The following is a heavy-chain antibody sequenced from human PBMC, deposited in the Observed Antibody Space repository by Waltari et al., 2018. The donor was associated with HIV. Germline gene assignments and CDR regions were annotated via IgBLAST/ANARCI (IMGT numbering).Heavy chain of an antibody. CDR2: INRGNSA. Sequence: EVQLVETGGGLVQPGGALRLPCTASGFGINGYYMNRLRQAPGKGLEGVSIINRGNSAYFADSVNGRFNVPRDNSKNTLYLQMNNLGVEDTAVYYWARGCTWYRGSALYDQWGQGTLVIVSP. J-gene: IGHJ5*02. V-gene: IGHV3-53*02. CDR3: ARGCTWYRGSALYDQ. D-gene: IGHD6-13*01. CDR1: GFGINGYY.